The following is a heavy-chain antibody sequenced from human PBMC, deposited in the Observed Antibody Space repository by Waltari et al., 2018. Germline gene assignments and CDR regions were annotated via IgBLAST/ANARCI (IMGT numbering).Heavy chain of an antibody. V-gene: IGHV3-33*06. J-gene: IGHJ4*02. CDR3: AKGGRESTYSPIDY. CDR1: GFTFGSCG. Sequence: QVQLVESGGGVVQPGRSLRLSCAASGFTFGSCGLHWVRQAPGKGLEWVATIWYDGSNKYYADSVKGRFTISRDNSKNTLYLQMNSLRAEDTAVYYCAKGGRESTYSPIDYWGQGTLVTVSS. CDR2: IWYDGSNK. D-gene: IGHD2-15*01.